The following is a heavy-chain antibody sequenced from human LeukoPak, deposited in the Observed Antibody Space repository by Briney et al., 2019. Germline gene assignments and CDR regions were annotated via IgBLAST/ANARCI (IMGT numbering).Heavy chain of an antibody. CDR3: ARGSALLALSFDY. CDR2: IIPIFGTA. D-gene: IGHD2-15*01. CDR1: GRTFSSYA. Sequence: SVNVSCKASGRTFSSYAISWVRQARGQGLEWVGGIIPIFGTANYAQKFQGRVTITADESTSTAYMELSSLRSEDTAVYYCARGSALLALSFDYWGQGTLVTVSS. J-gene: IGHJ4*02. V-gene: IGHV1-69*13.